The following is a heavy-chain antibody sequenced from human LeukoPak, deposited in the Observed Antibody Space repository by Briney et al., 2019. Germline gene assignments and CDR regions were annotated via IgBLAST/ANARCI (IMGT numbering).Heavy chain of an antibody. J-gene: IGHJ3*02. CDR2: IYYSGST. CDR3: ARSGYREGADALDI. D-gene: IGHD5-18*01. V-gene: IGHV4-59*01. Sequence: SETLSLTCTVSGASISNYYWSWIRQPPGKGLEWIGYIYYSGSTNYNPSLKSRVTISVDTSKNQFSLKLTSVTAADTAVYYCARSGYREGADALDIWGQGTMVSVS. CDR1: GASISNYY.